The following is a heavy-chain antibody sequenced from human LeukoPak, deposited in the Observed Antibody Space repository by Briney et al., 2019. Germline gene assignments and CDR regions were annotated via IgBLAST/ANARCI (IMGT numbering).Heavy chain of an antibody. V-gene: IGHV3-20*04. CDR3: ARADSSGSDFDY. Sequence: PGGSLRLSCAASGFTFSSYAMSWVPQAPGKGLEWVSGINWNGGSTGYADPVKGRFTISRDNAKNSLYLQMNSLRAEDTALYYCARADSSGSDFDYWGQGTLVTVSS. J-gene: IGHJ4*02. D-gene: IGHD3-22*01. CDR2: INWNGGST. CDR1: GFTFSSYA.